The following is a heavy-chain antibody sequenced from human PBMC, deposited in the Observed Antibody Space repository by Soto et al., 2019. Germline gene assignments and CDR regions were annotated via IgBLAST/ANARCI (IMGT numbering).Heavy chain of an antibody. J-gene: IGHJ4*01. CDR3: ARGEQYSGRIFDY. CDR1: GDSVSSNSAG. CDR2: TYYSSKWYY. D-gene: IGHD1-26*01. Sequence: PSQTLSLTCAITGDSVSSNSAGWSWVRQSPSRGLECLGRTYYSSKWYYEYAVSVRGRITINPDTSKNQYSLQLNSVTPEDTAVYFCARGEQYSGRIFDYWGQATLVTVSS. V-gene: IGHV6-1*01.